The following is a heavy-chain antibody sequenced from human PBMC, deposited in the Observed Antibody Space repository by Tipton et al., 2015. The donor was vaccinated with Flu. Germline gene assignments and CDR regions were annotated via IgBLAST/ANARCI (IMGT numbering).Heavy chain of an antibody. V-gene: IGHV4-31*03. CDR1: GASVRSGRYY. CDR3: ACAGHGYYDSSGSDY. D-gene: IGHD3-22*01. CDR2: IYYSGST. J-gene: IGHJ4*02. Sequence: TLSLTCSVSGASVRSGRYYWSWIRQHPGKGLEWIGYIYYSGSTYYNPSLKSRVTISVDTSKNQFSLKLTSVTAADTAVYYCACAGHGYYDSSGSDYWGQGTLVTVSS.